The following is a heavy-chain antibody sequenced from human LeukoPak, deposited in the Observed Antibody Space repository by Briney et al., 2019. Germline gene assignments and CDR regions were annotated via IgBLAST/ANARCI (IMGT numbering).Heavy chain of an antibody. J-gene: IGHJ6*03. CDR3: AGYGSGRPYYMDV. Sequence: ASVKVSCKASGYTFTDYYIHWVRQAPGQGLEWMGWINSNSGGTNYAQKFQGRVTMTRDTSISTAYMELSRLRSDDTAVYYCAGYGSGRPYYMDVWGKGTTVTISS. V-gene: IGHV1-2*02. CDR2: INSNSGGT. CDR1: GYTFTDYY. D-gene: IGHD3-10*01.